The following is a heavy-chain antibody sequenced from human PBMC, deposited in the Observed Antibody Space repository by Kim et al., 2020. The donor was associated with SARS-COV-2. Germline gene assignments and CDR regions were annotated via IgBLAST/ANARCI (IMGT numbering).Heavy chain of an antibody. CDR3: ARGYYDYVWGSYRSIYYFDY. Sequence: ASVKVSCKASGYTFTSYDINWVRQATGQGLEWMGWMNPNSGNTGYAQKFQGRVTMTRNTSISTAYMELSSLRSEDTAVYYCARGYYDYVWGSYRSIYYFDYWGQGTLVTVSS. D-gene: IGHD3-16*02. V-gene: IGHV1-8*01. CDR1: GYTFTSYD. J-gene: IGHJ4*02. CDR2: MNPNSGNT.